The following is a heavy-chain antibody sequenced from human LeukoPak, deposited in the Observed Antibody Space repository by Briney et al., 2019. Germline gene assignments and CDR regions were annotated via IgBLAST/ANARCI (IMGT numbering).Heavy chain of an antibody. CDR3: ARDWMDSGSWFRWYFDL. CDR1: GGSVSSYY. Sequence: PAESLSLTCTVSGGSVSSYYSSWVRQSAGKGLEWIGRIYTNGSTNYNLSVKRRVTMSGDTSKNQFSLKLGSVSAEDTAVYYCARDWMDSGSWFRWYFDLWGRGTLVTVPT. V-gene: IGHV4-4*07. CDR2: IYTNGST. J-gene: IGHJ2*01. D-gene: IGHD3-9*01.